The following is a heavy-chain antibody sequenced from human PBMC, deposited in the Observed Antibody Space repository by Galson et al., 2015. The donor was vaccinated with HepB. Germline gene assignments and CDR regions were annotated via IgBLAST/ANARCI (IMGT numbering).Heavy chain of an antibody. CDR2: IYTSGST. Sequence: TLSLTCTVSGGSISSGSYYWSWIRQPAGKGLEWIGRIYTSGSTNYNPSLKSRVTISVDTSKNQFSLKLRSVTAADTAVYYCARDWGYDYVWGSYLHYWYFDLWGRGSLVTVSS. J-gene: IGHJ2*01. V-gene: IGHV4-61*02. CDR1: GGSISSGSYY. CDR3: ARDWGYDYVWGSYLHYWYFDL. D-gene: IGHD3-16*02.